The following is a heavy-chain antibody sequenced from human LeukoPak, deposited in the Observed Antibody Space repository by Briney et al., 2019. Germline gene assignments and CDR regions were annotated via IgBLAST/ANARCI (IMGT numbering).Heavy chain of an antibody. CDR3: ARVSGDGESSYRALDI. D-gene: IGHD1-26*01. V-gene: IGHV3-30*02. CDR2: IRYDGSNK. J-gene: IGHJ3*02. CDR1: GFTFSSYG. Sequence: PGGSLRLSCAASGFTFSSYGMHWVRQAPGKGLEWVAFIRYDGSNKYYADSVKGRFTISRDNSKNTLYLQMKSLRAEDTAVYYCARVSGDGESSYRALDIWGQGTMVTVSS.